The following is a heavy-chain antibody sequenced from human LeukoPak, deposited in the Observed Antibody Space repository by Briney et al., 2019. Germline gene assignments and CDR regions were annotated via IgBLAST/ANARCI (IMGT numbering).Heavy chain of an antibody. CDR1: GGSFSGYY. V-gene: IGHV4-34*01. J-gene: IGHJ3*01. CDR3: ARHLDSGTSMDAFDV. CDR2: INHSGST. Sequence: SETLSLTCAVYGGSFSGYYWSWIRQPPGKGLEWIGEINHSGSTNYNPSLKSRLTIFVDTSKNQFSLKLSSVTAADTAVYYCARHLDSGTSMDAFDVWGQGTMVTVSS. D-gene: IGHD1-26*01.